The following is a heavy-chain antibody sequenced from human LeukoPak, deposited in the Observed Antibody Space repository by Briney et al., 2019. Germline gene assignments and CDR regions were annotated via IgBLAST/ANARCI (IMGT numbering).Heavy chain of an antibody. J-gene: IGHJ6*02. CDR1: GFALSSHW. Sequence: GGSLRLSCAASGFALSSHWMTWVRQVPGRGPEWVANVNRDGSETYYLDSVKGRFTIFKDNAKNSLYLQMNSLRAEDTALYHCARNNGMDVWGQGTTVIVSS. CDR2: VNRDGSET. V-gene: IGHV3-7*03. CDR3: ARNNGMDV.